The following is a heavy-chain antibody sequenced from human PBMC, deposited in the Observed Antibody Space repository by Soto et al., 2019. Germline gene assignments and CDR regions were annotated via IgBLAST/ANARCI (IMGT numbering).Heavy chain of an antibody. CDR1: GSTFTSYG. D-gene: IGHD5-18*01. CDR2: ISAYNGNT. CDR3: ARDVLRHVDTAIVIPYYYYMDV. J-gene: IGHJ6*03. Sequence: QVQLVKSGAEVKKPGASVKVSCKASGSTFTSYGISWVRQAPGKGLEWMGWISAYNGNTNYAQKLQGRVTMTTDTSTSTAYMELRSLRSDDTAVYYCARDVLRHVDTAIVIPYYYYMDVWGKGTTVTVSS. V-gene: IGHV1-18*01.